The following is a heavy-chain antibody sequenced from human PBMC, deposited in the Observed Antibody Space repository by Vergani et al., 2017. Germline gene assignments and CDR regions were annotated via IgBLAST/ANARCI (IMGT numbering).Heavy chain of an antibody. V-gene: IGHV4-39*01. CDR2: IYYSGST. D-gene: IGHD6-19*01. CDR1: GASIRSSNYY. CDR3: ARHSXVEWLVKLGWIDP. Sequence: QLQLQESGPGLVKPSPTLSLTCSVSGASIRSSNYYWGWIRQPPGKGLEWIASIYYSGSTYDNPSLKSRVTISVDTSKNQFSLKLSSVTAADTAVYFCARHSXVEWLVKLGWIDPWGQGILVTVSS. J-gene: IGHJ5*02.